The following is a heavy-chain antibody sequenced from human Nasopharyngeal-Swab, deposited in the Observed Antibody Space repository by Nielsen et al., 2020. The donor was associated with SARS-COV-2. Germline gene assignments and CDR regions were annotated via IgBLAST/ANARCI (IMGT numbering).Heavy chain of an antibody. D-gene: IGHD2-8*01. CDR2: IVGSGDISGSGGST. J-gene: IGHJ5*02. CDR1: GYSFRTYG. Sequence: GESLKISCVASGYSFRTYGMSWVRQAPGKGLEWVAAIVGSGDISGSGGSTYYADSVKGRFTIYRDNAKNSLYLQMNSLRAEDTAVYYCARGGQSRTNWFDPWGQGTVVTVSS. V-gene: IGHV3-23*01. CDR3: ARGGQSRTNWFDP.